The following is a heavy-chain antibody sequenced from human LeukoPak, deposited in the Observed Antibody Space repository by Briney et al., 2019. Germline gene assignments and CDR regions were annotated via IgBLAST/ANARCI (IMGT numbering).Heavy chain of an antibody. CDR3: ARRGTSCYSPVDN. V-gene: IGHV3-23*01. D-gene: IGHD2-2*01. CDR1: GFTFSSYA. Sequence: GGSLRLSCAASGFTFSSYAMSWVRRAPGKGLEWVSHIAAGSDTTYYAMSVRGRSTISRDNSKNTLFLQMDNLRVEDTAEYFCARRGTSCYSPVDNWGQGILVIVSS. CDR2: IAAGSDTT. J-gene: IGHJ4*02.